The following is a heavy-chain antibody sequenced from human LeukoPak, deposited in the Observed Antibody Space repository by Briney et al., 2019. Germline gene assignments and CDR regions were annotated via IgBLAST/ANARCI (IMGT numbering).Heavy chain of an antibody. D-gene: IGHD4-11*01. V-gene: IGHV3-23*01. J-gene: IGHJ4*02. CDR3: ARDRGYSSFDY. Sequence: GGSLRLSCAAAEFTFSRFAMMWVRQAPGKGLEFVSDITDYGHYTYYAASVRGRFTISRDNAKTSVSLQMNSLRAEDTAVYYCARDRGYSSFDYWGQGTLVTVSS. CDR1: EFTFSRFA. CDR2: ITDYGHYT.